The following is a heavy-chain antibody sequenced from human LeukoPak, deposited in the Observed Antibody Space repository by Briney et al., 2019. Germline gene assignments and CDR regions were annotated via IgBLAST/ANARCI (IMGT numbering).Heavy chain of an antibody. V-gene: IGHV3-74*01. CDR2: IRSDGSST. CDR3: ARASGSGSHYPFDY. J-gene: IGHJ4*02. Sequence: GGSLRLSCAASGFTFSSYWMHWVRQAPGKGLVWVSHIRSDGSSTNYADSVKGQFTISRDNAKSTLYLQMNSLRAGDTAVYYCARASGSGSHYPFDYWGQGTLVTVSS. D-gene: IGHD3-10*01. CDR1: GFTFSSYW.